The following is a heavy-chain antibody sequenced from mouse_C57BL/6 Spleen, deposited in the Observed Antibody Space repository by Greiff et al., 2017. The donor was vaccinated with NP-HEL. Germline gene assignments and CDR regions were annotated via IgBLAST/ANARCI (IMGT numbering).Heavy chain of an antibody. V-gene: IGHV5-9*01. CDR3: ASYYYGSSYDWYFDV. J-gene: IGHJ1*03. Sequence: EVQRVESGGGLVKPGGSLKLSCAASGFTFSSYTMSWVRQTPEKRLEWVATISGGGGNTYYPDSVKGRFTISRDNAKNTLYLQMSSLRSGDTALYYCASYYYGSSYDWYFDVWGTGTTVTVSS. CDR1: GFTFSSYT. CDR2: ISGGGGNT. D-gene: IGHD1-1*01.